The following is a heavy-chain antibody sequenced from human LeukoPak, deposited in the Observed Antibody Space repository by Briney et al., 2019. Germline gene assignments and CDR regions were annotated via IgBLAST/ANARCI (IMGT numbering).Heavy chain of an antibody. CDR2: ISYDGSNK. Sequence: GGSLRLSCAASGFTFSSYGMHWVRQAPGKGLEWVAVISYDGSNKYYADSVKGRFTISRDNSKNTLYLQMNSLRVEDTAVYYCARDYDGYTPDYWGQGTLVTVSS. D-gene: IGHD5-24*01. CDR1: GFTFSSYG. J-gene: IGHJ4*02. V-gene: IGHV3-30*03. CDR3: ARDYDGYTPDY.